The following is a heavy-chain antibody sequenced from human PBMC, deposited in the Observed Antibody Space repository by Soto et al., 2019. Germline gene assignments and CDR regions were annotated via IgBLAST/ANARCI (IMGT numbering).Heavy chain of an antibody. CDR2: IYWSGDE. CDR1: GFSLSTSGVG. D-gene: IGHD6-6*01. V-gene: IGHV2-5*01. Sequence: ESGPTLVNPTQTLTLTWSFSGFSLSTSGVGVGWIRQSPGKALEWLALIYWSGDEHYRPSLKSRLSIIKDTSKNHVVLIMTDMDPVDTATHYCARGLATLPVFAFDIWGQGTMVTVSS. CDR3: ARGLATLPVFAFDI. J-gene: IGHJ3*02.